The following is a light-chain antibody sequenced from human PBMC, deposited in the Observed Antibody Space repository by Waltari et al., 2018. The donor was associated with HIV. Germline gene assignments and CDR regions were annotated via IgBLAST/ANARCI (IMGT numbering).Light chain of an antibody. CDR3: AAWDDSLNGLWV. J-gene: IGLJ3*02. CDR1: SSNIGSNT. V-gene: IGLV1-44*01. Sequence: QRVTISCSGSSSNIGSNTVNWYQHLPGTAPKLLIYGNNQWPSGVPDRFSGSKSGTSASLAISGLQSEDEADYYCAAWDDSLNGLWVFGGGTKLTVL. CDR2: GNN.